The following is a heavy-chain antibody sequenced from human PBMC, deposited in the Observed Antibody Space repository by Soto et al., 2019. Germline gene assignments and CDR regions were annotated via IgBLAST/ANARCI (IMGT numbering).Heavy chain of an antibody. CDR2: ISAYNGNT. CDR1: GYTFTSYG. CDR3: ASYHLNSYYYGMDV. Sequence: QVQLVQSGAAVKKPGASVKVSCKASGYTFTSYGFSWVRQAPGQGLEWMGWISAYNGNTNYAQKLQGRVTMPTDTSTSTAYMELRSLRSDDTAVYYCASYHLNSYYYGMDVWGHGTTVTVSS. V-gene: IGHV1-18*01. J-gene: IGHJ6*02.